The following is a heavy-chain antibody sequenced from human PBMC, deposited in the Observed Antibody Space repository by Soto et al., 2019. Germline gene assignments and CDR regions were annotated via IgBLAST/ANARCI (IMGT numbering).Heavy chain of an antibody. V-gene: IGHV4-39*01. D-gene: IGHD3-22*01. Sequence: SETLSLTCTVSGGSITSSRYYWGWFRQSPGKGLEWIGSIYYIGTTYYSPSLKSRVTISVDTSKNQFSLKLTSVTVADTAVYYCASGYYDSSGYSIDYWGQGTQVTVSS. CDR1: GGSITSSRYY. CDR3: ASGYYDSSGYSIDY. J-gene: IGHJ4*02. CDR2: IYYIGTT.